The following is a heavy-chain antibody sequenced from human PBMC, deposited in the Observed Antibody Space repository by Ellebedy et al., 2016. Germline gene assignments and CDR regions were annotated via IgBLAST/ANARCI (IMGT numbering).Heavy chain of an antibody. CDR2: IYYSGST. D-gene: IGHD4/OR15-4a*01. J-gene: IGHJ3*02. CDR3: ARLTNDASDAFDI. V-gene: IGHV4-39*01. Sequence: SETLSLXXTVSGASINSSTYYWGWIRQPPGKGLEWIGSIYYSGSTYYNPSLKSRVTLYGDTSKNQFSLKLSSVTAADTAVYFCARLTNDASDAFDIWGQGTMVTVSS. CDR1: GASINSSTYY.